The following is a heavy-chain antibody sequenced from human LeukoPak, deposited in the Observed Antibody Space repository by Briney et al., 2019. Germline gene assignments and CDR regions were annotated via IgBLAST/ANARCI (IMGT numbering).Heavy chain of an antibody. Sequence: GGSLRLSCAASGFTFSSHWMHWVRQAPGKGLVWVSRINAGGSYTSYADSVKGRFTISRDNAKNTLYLQMNRLRPEDAAVYYCAKDSGGYYNWFDPWGQGTLVTVSS. J-gene: IGHJ5*02. CDR2: INAGGSYT. CDR3: AKDSGGYYNWFDP. V-gene: IGHV3-74*01. CDR1: GFTFSSHW. D-gene: IGHD3-22*01.